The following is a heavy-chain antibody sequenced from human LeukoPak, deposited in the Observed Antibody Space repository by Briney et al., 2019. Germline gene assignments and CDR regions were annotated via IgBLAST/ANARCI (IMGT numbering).Heavy chain of an antibody. CDR2: LYSGGST. CDR3: ARGGGTYRELDY. Sequence: PGGSLILSCATSGFTVSSNYMTWVRQAPGKGLEWVSVLYSGGSTYYADSVKGRFTISRDKSKNTVSLQMSSLRAEDTAVYYCARGGGTYRELDYWGQGTLVTVSA. V-gene: IGHV3-66*01. D-gene: IGHD3-16*01. CDR1: GFTVSSNY. J-gene: IGHJ4*02.